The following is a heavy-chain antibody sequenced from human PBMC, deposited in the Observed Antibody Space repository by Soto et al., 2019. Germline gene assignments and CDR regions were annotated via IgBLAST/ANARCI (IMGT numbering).Heavy chain of an antibody. V-gene: IGHV4-31*03. Sequence: LTCSVSGGSISTVGHYWTWIRQPPGKGLEWIGSIYHTGSTYYSKSLRSRLTMSVHTSKSQFSLRLSSVTAADTEVYYRARAPRTPRSRKCDHWGQGSLVTVSS. CDR2: IYHTGST. CDR3: ARAPRTPRSRKCDH. D-gene: IGHD1-26*01. J-gene: IGHJ4*02. CDR1: GGSISTVGHY.